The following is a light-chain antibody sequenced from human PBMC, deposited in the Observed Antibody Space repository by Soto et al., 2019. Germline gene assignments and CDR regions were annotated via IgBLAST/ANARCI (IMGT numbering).Light chain of an antibody. CDR1: QSLSSY. V-gene: IGKV1-39*01. J-gene: IGKJ5*01. Sequence: DIQMTQSPSSLSASVGDRVTITCRASQSLSSYLNWYQQKPGKALRLLIYAASSLQSGVPSRFSGSGSGTDFTLTISSLQTEDFASYYCHQSYTTPTFGLGTRLEIK. CDR3: HQSYTTPT. CDR2: AAS.